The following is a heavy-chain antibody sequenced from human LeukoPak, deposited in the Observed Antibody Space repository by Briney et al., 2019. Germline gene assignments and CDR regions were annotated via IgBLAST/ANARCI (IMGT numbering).Heavy chain of an antibody. V-gene: IGHV3-23*01. Sequence: GGSLRLSCAASGFTFSSYAMSWVRQAPGKGLEWVSGISGSGGSTNYADSVEGRFSISRDNPKHTMYLQMNSLRAEDTAEYFCAKAMRLTTMTTGDNTDYWGQGTLVTVSS. D-gene: IGHD4-17*01. CDR1: GFTFSSYA. CDR2: ISGSGGST. J-gene: IGHJ4*02. CDR3: AKAMRLTTMTTGDNTDY.